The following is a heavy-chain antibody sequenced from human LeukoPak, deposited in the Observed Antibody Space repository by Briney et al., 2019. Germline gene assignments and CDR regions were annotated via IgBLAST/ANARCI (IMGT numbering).Heavy chain of an antibody. CDR1: GGSISSNSYY. Sequence: SETLSLTCTVSGGSISSNSYYWDWIRQPPGKGLEWIGSIYYSGSTYYNPSLKSRVTISVDTSKNQFSLKLSSVTAADTAVYYCARVPTVTFFDYWGQGTLVTVSS. D-gene: IGHD4-17*01. J-gene: IGHJ4*02. CDR2: IYYSGST. CDR3: ARVPTVTFFDY. V-gene: IGHV4-39*07.